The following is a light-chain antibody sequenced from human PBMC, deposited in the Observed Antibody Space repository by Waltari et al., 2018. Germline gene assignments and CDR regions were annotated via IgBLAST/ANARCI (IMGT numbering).Light chain of an antibody. V-gene: IGLV3-10*01. CDR1: EFPRQY. J-gene: IGLJ1*01. CDR3: YSSDSTGLRV. Sequence: SYELTQPPSVSVSPGQTARITCSGHEFPRQYAYWFQQKSGQAPRLVIYEDTKRPSGIPERFSGSSSGTVATLTITGAQVDDEADYYCYSSDSTGLRVFGGGTTVVVL. CDR2: EDT.